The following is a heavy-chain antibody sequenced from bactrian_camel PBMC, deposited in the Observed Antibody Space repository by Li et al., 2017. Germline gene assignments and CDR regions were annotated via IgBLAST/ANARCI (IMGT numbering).Heavy chain of an antibody. V-gene: IGHV3S31*01. CDR3: VQDLVGYQLGATLY. Sequence: DVQLVESGGGSVQPGGSLRLSCVEASGSSFSNYPMSWVRQTPGKGLEWVSGITSRGKNTYYAEAMKGRFTVSRDNSQNMLYLQADSLKPEDTAMYYCVQDLVGYQLGATLYWGQGTQVTVS. CDR2: ITSRGKNT. D-gene: IGHD7*01. CDR1: GSSFSNYP. J-gene: IGHJ4*01.